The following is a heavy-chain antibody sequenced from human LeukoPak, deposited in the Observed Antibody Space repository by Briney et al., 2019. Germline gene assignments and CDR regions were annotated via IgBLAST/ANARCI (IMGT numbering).Heavy chain of an antibody. CDR3: AGAYCGGDCFSLGY. Sequence: SSETLSLTCTVSGGSISSSSYYWGWIRQPPGKGLEWIGSIYYSGSTYYNPSLKSRVTISVDTSKNQFSLKLSSVTAADTAVYYCAGAYCGGDCFSLGYWGQGTLVTVSS. J-gene: IGHJ4*02. CDR2: IYYSGST. V-gene: IGHV4-39*07. D-gene: IGHD2-21*02. CDR1: GGSISSSSYY.